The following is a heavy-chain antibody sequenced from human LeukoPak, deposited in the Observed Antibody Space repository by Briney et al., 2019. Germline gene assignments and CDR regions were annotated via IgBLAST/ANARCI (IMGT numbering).Heavy chain of an antibody. V-gene: IGHV4-59*04. D-gene: IGHD3-10*01. CDR1: GGSISSYY. J-gene: IGHJ4*02. Sequence: PSETLSLTCTVSGGSISSYYWSWIRQTPGKGLEWIGYIYYSGSTYYNPSLKSRVTISVDTSENQFSLKLSSVTAADTAVYYCARYVVYGSGKYYFDYWGQGTLVTVSS. CDR2: IYYSGST. CDR3: ARYVVYGSGKYYFDY.